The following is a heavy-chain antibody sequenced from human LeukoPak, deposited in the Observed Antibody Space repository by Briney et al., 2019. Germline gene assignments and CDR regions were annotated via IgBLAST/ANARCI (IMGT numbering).Heavy chain of an antibody. D-gene: IGHD6-6*01. CDR1: GFTFSSYW. V-gene: IGHV3-74*01. Sequence: PGGSLRLSCAVSGFTFSSYWMHWVRQAPGKGLVWVARINGDGSSTRYADSVKGRFTISRDNAKNSLYLQMNSLRAEDTAVYYCARSYSSSRGTFDYWGQGTLVTVSS. CDR2: INGDGSST. CDR3: ARSYSSSRGTFDY. J-gene: IGHJ4*02.